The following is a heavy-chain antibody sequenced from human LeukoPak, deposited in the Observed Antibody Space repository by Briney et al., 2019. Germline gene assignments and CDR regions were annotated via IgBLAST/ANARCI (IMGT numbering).Heavy chain of an antibody. CDR2: ISGSGST. D-gene: IGHD2-15*01. Sequence: GGSLRLSCAASGFTFSSYAMSWVRQAPGKGLEWVSAISGSGSTYYADSVKGRFTISRDNSKNTLYLQMNSLETEDTALYYCTTAIVVSAFDIWGQGTMVTVSS. CDR1: GFTFSSYA. J-gene: IGHJ3*02. V-gene: IGHV3-23*01. CDR3: TTAIVVSAFDI.